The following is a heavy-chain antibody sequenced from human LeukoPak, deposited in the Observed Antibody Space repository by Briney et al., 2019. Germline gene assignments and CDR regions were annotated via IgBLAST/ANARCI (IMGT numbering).Heavy chain of an antibody. Sequence: GGSLRLSCAASRFTFSSYSMNWVRQAPGKGLEWVSGISWNSGSIGYADSVKGRFTISRDNAKNSLYLQMNSLRAEDTALYYCAKDRLWGATLVDLDAFDIWGQGTMVTVSS. D-gene: IGHD1-26*01. CDR3: AKDRLWGATLVDLDAFDI. CDR1: RFTFSSYS. CDR2: ISWNSGSI. V-gene: IGHV3-9*01. J-gene: IGHJ3*02.